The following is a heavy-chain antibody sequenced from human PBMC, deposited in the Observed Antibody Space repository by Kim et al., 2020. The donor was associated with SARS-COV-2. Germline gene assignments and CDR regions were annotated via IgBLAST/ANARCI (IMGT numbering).Heavy chain of an antibody. D-gene: IGHD3-3*01. V-gene: IGHV3-72*01. Sequence: GGSLRLSCAASGFTFSDHYMDWVRQAPGKGLEWVGRTRNKANSYTTEYAASVKGRFTISRDDSKNSLYLQMNSLKTEDTAVYYCALGPYYDFWSGYHSTLHYYYGMDVWGQGTTVTVSS. J-gene: IGHJ6*02. CDR2: TRNKANSYTT. CDR1: GFTFSDHY. CDR3: ALGPYYDFWSGYHSTLHYYYGMDV.